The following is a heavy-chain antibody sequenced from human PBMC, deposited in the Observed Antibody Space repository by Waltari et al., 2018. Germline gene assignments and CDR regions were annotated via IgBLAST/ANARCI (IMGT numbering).Heavy chain of an antibody. CDR3: ARYSGWYYIDY. Sequence: QVQLVQSGAEVKKPGASVKVSCKSSGYTFTSYYMHWVRQAPGQGLEWMGIINPSGGSTSYAQKFQGRVTMTRDTSTSTVYMELSSLRSEDTAVYYCARYSGWYYIDYWGQGTLVTVSS. D-gene: IGHD6-19*01. CDR2: INPSGGST. V-gene: IGHV1-46*01. J-gene: IGHJ4*02. CDR1: GYTFTSYY.